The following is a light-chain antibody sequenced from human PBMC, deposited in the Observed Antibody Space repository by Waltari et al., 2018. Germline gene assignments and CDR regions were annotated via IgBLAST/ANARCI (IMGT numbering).Light chain of an antibody. CDR2: KAS. CDR1: QSLNDW. CDR3: QHYISYSWT. J-gene: IGKJ1*01. Sequence: DIQMTQSPSTLSASVGDRVTITCRASQSLNDWLAWYQQKPGKAPKLLIYKASSLETGVPSRFSGSGSGTEFTLTVSSLQPDDFATYYCQHYISYSWTFGQGTKVEIK. V-gene: IGKV1-5*03.